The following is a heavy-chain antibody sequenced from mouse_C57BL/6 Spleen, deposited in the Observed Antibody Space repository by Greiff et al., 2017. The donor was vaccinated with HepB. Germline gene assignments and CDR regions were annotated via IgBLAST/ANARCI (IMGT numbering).Heavy chain of an antibody. CDR3: ARETGMDYAMDY. CDR1: GYTFTSYG. D-gene: IGHD4-1*01. J-gene: IGHJ4*01. Sequence: QVQLKESGAELARPGASVKLSCKASGYTFTSYGISWVKQRTGQGLEWIGEIYPRSGNTYYNEKFKGKATLTADKSSSTAYMELRSLTSEDSAVYFCARETGMDYAMDYWGQGTSVTVSS. CDR2: IYPRSGNT. V-gene: IGHV1-81*01.